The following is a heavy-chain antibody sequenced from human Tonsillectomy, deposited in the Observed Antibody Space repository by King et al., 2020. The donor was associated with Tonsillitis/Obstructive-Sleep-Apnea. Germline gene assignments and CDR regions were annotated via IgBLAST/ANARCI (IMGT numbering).Heavy chain of an antibody. D-gene: IGHD4-11*01. Sequence: VQLQESGPGLVKPSETLSLTCTVSGGSISSYYWSWIRQPPGKGLEWIGYIYYSGSTNYNPSLKSRVTISVDTSKNQFSLNLSSVTAADTAVVYCARDRLLDYSNYGWFDTWGQGTLVTVSS. CDR3: ARDRLLDYSNYGWFDT. CDR2: IYYSGST. V-gene: IGHV4-59*12. J-gene: IGHJ5*02. CDR1: GGSISSYY.